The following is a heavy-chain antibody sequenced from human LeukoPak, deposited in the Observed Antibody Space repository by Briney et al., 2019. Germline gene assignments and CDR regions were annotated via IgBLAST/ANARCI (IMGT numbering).Heavy chain of an antibody. CDR3: AELGITMIGGV. CDR2: INWNGGST. CDR1: GFTFDDYG. V-gene: IGHV3-20*04. J-gene: IGHJ6*04. Sequence: GGSGRLSCAASGFTFDDYGMSWVRQAPGKGLEWVSGINWNGGSTGYADSVKGRFTISRDNAKNSLYLQMNSLRAEDTAVYYCAELGITMIGGVWGKGTTVTISS. D-gene: IGHD3-10*02.